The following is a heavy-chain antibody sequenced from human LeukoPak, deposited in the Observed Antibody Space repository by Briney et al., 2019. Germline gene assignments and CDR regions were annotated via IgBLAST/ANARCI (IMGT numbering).Heavy chain of an antibody. D-gene: IGHD2-21*02. V-gene: IGHV4-31*03. Sequence: SQTLSLTCSVAGDSISNGGYYWSWIRQHPGKGLEWIGFIFYSGRTYYNPSLRSRLNISLDTSLNQFSLELRSVTAADTAVYYCAREGGDFGVSFDYWGQGILVTVSS. CDR3: AREGGDFGVSFDY. J-gene: IGHJ4*02. CDR2: IFYSGRT. CDR1: GDSISNGGYY.